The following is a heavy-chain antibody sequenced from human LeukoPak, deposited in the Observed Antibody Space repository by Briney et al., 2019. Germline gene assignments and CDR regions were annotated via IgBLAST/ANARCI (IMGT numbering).Heavy chain of an antibody. Sequence: ASVKLSCKASGYTFTSYDINWVRQATGHRLEWMGWMNPNSGNTGYAQKFQGRVTMTRNTSISTAYMELSSLRSEDTAVNDGAREAVWSWGQGTLVTVSS. CDR2: MNPNSGNT. D-gene: IGHD1-1*01. CDR3: AREAVWS. CDR1: GYTFTSYD. V-gene: IGHV1-8*02. J-gene: IGHJ4*02.